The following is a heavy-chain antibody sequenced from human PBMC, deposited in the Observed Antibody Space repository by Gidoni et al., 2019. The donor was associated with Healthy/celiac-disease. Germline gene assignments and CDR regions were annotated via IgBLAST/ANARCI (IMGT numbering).Heavy chain of an antibody. CDR1: GYTFTRYA. CDR3: ARATAITVVSNYFDY. CDR2: INAGNGNP. J-gene: IGHJ4*02. D-gene: IGHD2-15*01. V-gene: IGHV1-3*01. Sequence: QVQLVQSGAEVKKPGASVQVSCKASGYTFTRYAMHWVRQAPGHRLEWMGWINAGNGNPKYSQKFQGRVTITRDTSASTAYMELSSLRSEDTAVYYCARATAITVVSNYFDYWGQGTLVTVSS.